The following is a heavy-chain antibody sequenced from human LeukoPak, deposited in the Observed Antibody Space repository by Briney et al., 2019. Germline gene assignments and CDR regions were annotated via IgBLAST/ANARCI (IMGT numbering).Heavy chain of an antibody. D-gene: IGHD3-3*01. CDR2: IVVGSGNT. CDR1: GFTFTSSA. J-gene: IGHJ4*02. V-gene: IGHV1-58*02. CDR3: AAARFLEWPFDY. Sequence: SVKVSCKASGFTFTSSAMQWVRQARGQRREWIGWIVVGSGNTNYAQKFQERVTITRDMSTSTAYMELSSLRSEDTAVYYCAAARFLEWPFDYWGQGTLVTVSS.